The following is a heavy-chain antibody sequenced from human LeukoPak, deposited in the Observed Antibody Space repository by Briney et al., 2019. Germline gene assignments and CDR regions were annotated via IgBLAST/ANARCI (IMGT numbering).Heavy chain of an antibody. CDR3: ATYYDILTGVDY. V-gene: IGHV4-31*03. J-gene: IGHJ4*02. D-gene: IGHD3-9*01. CDR2: IYYSGST. Sequence: PSETLSLTCTVSGVSISSGGYYWSWSRQHPGKGLEWIGYIYYSGSTYYNPSLKSRVTISVDTSKNQFSLKLSSVTAADTAVYYCATYYDILTGVDYWGQGTLVTVSS. CDR1: GVSISSGGYY.